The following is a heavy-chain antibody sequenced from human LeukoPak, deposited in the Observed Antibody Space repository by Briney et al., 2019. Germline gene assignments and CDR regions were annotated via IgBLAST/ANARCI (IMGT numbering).Heavy chain of an antibody. CDR1: GFTFSTYW. J-gene: IGHJ4*02. V-gene: IGHV3-7*02. CDR3: AKQSGLGSGWYFDY. CDR2: INQDGGEK. D-gene: IGHD6-19*01. Sequence: GGSLRLSCAASGFTFSTYWMNWVRQAPGKRLEWVANINQDGGEKYYVGSVKGRFTISKDNAKNSLYLHMNSLRAEDTAVYYCAKQSGLGSGWYFDYWGQGTLVTVSS.